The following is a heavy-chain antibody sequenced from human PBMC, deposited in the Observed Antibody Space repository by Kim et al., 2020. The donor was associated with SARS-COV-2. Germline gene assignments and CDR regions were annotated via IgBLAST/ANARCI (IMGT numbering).Heavy chain of an antibody. D-gene: IGHD4-17*01. V-gene: IGHV4-4*02. CDR3: AKTTATFSFDP. J-gene: IGHJ5*02. CDR2: T. Sequence: TNCNPSLKSRVTISVDKSKNQFSLKLSSVTAADTAVYYCAKTTATFSFDPWGQGTLVTVSS.